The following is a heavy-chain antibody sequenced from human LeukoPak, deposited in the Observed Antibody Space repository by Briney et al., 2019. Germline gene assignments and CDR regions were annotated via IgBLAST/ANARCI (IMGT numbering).Heavy chain of an antibody. D-gene: IGHD2-2*03. CDR1: GFTFSNYA. V-gene: IGHV3-30*04. CDR2: IGDDGSNK. J-gene: IGHJ3*02. CDR3: ARVDDLDAFDT. Sequence: PGGSLRLSCAASGFTFSNYAMHWVRQAPGKGLEWVAVIGDDGSNKYYVDSVKGRFTISRDNSNNTVYLQMNSLRAEDTGVYYCARVDDLDAFDTWGQGTLVTVSS.